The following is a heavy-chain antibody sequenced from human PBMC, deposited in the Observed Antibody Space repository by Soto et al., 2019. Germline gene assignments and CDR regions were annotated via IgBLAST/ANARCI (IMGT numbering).Heavy chain of an antibody. D-gene: IGHD3-10*01. V-gene: IGHV5-51*01. Sequence: GESLKISCKGSGYSFTSYWIGWVRQMPGKGLEWMGIIYPGGSDTRYSPSFQGQVTISADKSISTAYLQWSSLKASDTAMYYCARGWGSGITNYYGMDVWGQGTTVTVSS. J-gene: IGHJ6*02. CDR1: GYSFTSYW. CDR2: IYPGGSDT. CDR3: ARGWGSGITNYYGMDV.